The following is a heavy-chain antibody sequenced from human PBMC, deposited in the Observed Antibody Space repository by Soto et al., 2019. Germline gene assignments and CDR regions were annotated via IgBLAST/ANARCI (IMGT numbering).Heavy chain of an antibody. CDR3: ASARSSVGAPGGFIEF. V-gene: IGHV3-7*03. D-gene: IGHD1-26*01. CDR1: GFIITNYW. Sequence: EVQLVESGGGLVQPGGSLRLSCAASGFIITNYWINWVRQAPGKGLEWVANINPAGSDRRYVDSVKGRFTISRDNAKNSVYLQMNSLRDDYTAVYYCASARSSVGAPGGFIEFWGQGSLVTVSS. CDR2: INPAGSDR. J-gene: IGHJ4*02.